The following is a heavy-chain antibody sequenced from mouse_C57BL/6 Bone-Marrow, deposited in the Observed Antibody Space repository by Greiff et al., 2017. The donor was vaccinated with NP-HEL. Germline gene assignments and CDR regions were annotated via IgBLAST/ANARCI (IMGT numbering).Heavy chain of an antibody. D-gene: IGHD2-3*01. Sequence: VQLQQSGPELVKPGASVKISCKASGYTFTDYYMNWVKQSHGKSLEWIGDINPNNGGTSYNQKFKGKATLTVDKSSSTAYMELRSLTSEDSAVYYCARAPHGYYDYWGQGTTLTVSS. J-gene: IGHJ2*01. CDR2: INPNNGGT. CDR1: GYTFTDYY. CDR3: ARAPHGYYDY. V-gene: IGHV1-26*01.